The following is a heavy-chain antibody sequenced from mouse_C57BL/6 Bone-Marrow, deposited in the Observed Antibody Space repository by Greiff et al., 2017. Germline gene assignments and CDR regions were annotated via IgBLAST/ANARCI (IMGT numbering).Heavy chain of an antibody. CDR2: IYPGDGDT. CDR1: GFNIKDYY. V-gene: IGHV14-2*01. CDR3: ARDWGGFAY. Sequence: EVQLQESGAELVKPGASVKLSCTASGFNIKDYYMHWVKQRTEQGLEWIGRIYPGDGDTNYNGKFKGKATLTADKSSSTAYMQLSSLTSEDSAVYFCARDWGGFAYWGQGTLVTVSA. J-gene: IGHJ3*01.